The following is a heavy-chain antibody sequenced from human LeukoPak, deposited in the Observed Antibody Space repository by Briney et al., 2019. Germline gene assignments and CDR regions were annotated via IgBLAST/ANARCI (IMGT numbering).Heavy chain of an antibody. CDR2: IIPILTIT. J-gene: IGHJ4*02. CDR3: AILAGRSKEFDY. CDR1: GDTGSSHV. V-gene: IGHV1-69*04. D-gene: IGHD3-10*01. Sequence: SLAGACKAAGDTGSSHVITWMRQAPGQWREWMGRIIPILTITNYAQNFQGRVTITADKSTSTAYMEMSSLRSDDTAVYYCAILAGRSKEFDYWGQGTLVTVSS.